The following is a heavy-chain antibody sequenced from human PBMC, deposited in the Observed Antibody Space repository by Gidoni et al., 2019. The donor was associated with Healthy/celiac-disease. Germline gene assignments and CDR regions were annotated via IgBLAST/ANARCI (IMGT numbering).Heavy chain of an antibody. V-gene: IGHV4-39*01. CDR2: IYYSGST. D-gene: IGHD6-6*01. CDR1: GGSISSSRYY. J-gene: IGHJ4*02. Sequence: QLQLQESGPGLVKPSETLSLTCTVSGGSISSSRYYWGWIRQPPGKGLEWIGSIYYSGSTYYNPSLKSRVTISVDTSKNQFSLKLSSVTAADTAVYYCARHDLEYSSSSERTFDYWGQGTLVTVSS. CDR3: ARHDLEYSSSSERTFDY.